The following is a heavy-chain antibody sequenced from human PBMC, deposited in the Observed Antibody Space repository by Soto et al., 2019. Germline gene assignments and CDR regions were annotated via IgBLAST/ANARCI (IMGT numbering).Heavy chain of an antibody. CDR3: ARDANIVVVVAATRESGRKRFDY. V-gene: IGHV1-18*01. CDR2: ISAYNGNT. Sequence: QVQLVQSGAEVKKPGASVKVSCKASGYTFTSYGISWVRQAPGQGLEWMGWISAYNGNTNYAQKLQGRVTMTTDTSTSTAYMERRSLRSDDTAVYYCARDANIVVVVAATRESGRKRFDYWGQGTLVTVSS. D-gene: IGHD2-15*01. CDR1: GYTFTSYG. J-gene: IGHJ4*02.